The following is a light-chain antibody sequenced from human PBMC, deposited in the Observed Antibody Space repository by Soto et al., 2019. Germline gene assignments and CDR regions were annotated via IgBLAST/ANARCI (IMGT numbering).Light chain of an antibody. Sequence: QSAPTQPPSASRTPGQRVTISCSGSSSNVGGNPVNWYQHVPTTAPKLLIYTNTQRPSGVPDRFSGSKSGTSGSLHIRRLQSEDEADYHCASWDASLNGPVFGTGTKVTVL. CDR1: SSNVGGNP. CDR3: ASWDASLNGPV. CDR2: TNT. V-gene: IGLV1-44*01. J-gene: IGLJ1*01.